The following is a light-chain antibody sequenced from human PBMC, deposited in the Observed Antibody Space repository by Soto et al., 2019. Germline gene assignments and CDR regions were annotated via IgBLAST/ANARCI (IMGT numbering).Light chain of an antibody. V-gene: IGLV2-14*01. CDR2: EVS. J-gene: IGLJ2*01. Sequence: QSALTQPASVSESPGQSITISCTGTSSDIGVSTFVSWYQQHPGKAPELIIYEVSDRPSGVSHRFSGSKSGNTASLTISELQAEDEADYYCSSYTTSHTLVFGGGTKLTVL. CDR3: SSYTTSHTLV. CDR1: SSDIGVSTF.